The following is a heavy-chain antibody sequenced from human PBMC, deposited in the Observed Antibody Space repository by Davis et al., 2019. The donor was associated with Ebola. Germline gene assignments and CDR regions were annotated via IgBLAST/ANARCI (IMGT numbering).Heavy chain of an antibody. CDR2: INPSGGST. D-gene: IGHD3-3*01. J-gene: IGHJ6*02. CDR1: GYTFTSYY. V-gene: IGHV1-46*01. Sequence: SVTVSCKASGYTFTSYYMHWVRQAPGQGLEWMGIINPSGGSTSYAQKFQGRVTMTRDTSTSTVYMELSSLRSEDTAVYYCARDYDFWSGSVYGMDVWGQGTTVTVSS. CDR3: ARDYDFWSGSVYGMDV.